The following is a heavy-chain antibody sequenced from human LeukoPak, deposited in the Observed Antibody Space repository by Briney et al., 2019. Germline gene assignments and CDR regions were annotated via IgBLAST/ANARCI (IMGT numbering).Heavy chain of an antibody. J-gene: IGHJ6*03. D-gene: IGHD3-3*01. CDR3: TRDRSTYYDFWSGYYSSHYYYYYMDV. V-gene: IGHV3-49*03. CDR1: GFTFGDYA. CDR2: IRSKAYGGTT. Sequence: GGSLRLSCTASGFTFGDYAMSWFRQAPGKGLEWVGFIRSKAYGGTTEYAASVKGRFTISRDDSKSIAYLQMNSLKTEDTAVYYCTRDRSTYYDFWSGYYSSHYYYYYMDVWGKGTTVTVSS.